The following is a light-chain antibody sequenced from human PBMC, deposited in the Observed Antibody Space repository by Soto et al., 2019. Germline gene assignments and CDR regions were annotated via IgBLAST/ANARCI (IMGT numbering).Light chain of an antibody. Sequence: DRVTITCRASQGISSYLAWYQQKPGKAPKLLIYAASTLQSGVPSRFSGSGSGTDFTLTISCLQSEDFATYYCQQYYSYPRMFGQGTKVDIK. J-gene: IGKJ1*01. CDR2: AAS. CDR1: QGISSY. CDR3: QQYYSYPRM. V-gene: IGKV1-8*01.